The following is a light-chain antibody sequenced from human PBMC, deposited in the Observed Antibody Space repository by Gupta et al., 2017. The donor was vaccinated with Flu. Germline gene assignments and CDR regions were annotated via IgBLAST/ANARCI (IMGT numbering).Light chain of an antibody. CDR3: QQFNYFPCT. Sequence: PSFLSASVGDRVTITCRASQGISNHLAWYQQKPGKAPNLLIYGASTLETGVPSRFSGSGSGTEFTLTISSLQSEDFATYYCQQFNYFPCTFGEGTKVEIK. J-gene: IGKJ2*02. V-gene: IGKV1-9*01. CDR1: QGISNH. CDR2: GAS.